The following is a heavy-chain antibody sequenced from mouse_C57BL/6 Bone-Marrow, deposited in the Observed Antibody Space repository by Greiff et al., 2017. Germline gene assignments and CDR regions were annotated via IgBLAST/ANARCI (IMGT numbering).Heavy chain of an antibody. D-gene: IGHD2-10*02. J-gene: IGHJ3*01. V-gene: IGHV3-6*01. CDR3: ARAYGNYVWFAY. Sequence: EVKLVESGPGLVKPSQSLSLTCSVTGYSITSGYYWNWIRQFPGNKLEWMGYISYDGSNNYNPSLKNRISITRDTSKNQFFLKLNSVTTEDTATYYCARAYGNYVWFAYWGQGTLVTVSA. CDR2: ISYDGSN. CDR1: GYSITSGYY.